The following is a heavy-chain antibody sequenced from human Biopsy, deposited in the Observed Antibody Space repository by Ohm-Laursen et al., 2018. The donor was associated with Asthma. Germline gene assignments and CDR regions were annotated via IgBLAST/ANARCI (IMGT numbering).Heavy chain of an antibody. CDR2: MMTAFGTT. V-gene: IGHV1-69*01. CDR1: GGTLCNFA. D-gene: IGHD6-19*01. CDR3: ARCQVGYSSGWSLLLKKIYYSGMDV. Sequence: SSVTLSCAPPGGTLCNFAISWVRQAAGQGLEWRGGMMTAFGTTKYAPKFQGRVTITADESTSTAYMEVTSLRSEETAIYYCARCQVGYSSGWSLLLKKIYYSGMDVWGQGTAVTVSS. J-gene: IGHJ6*02.